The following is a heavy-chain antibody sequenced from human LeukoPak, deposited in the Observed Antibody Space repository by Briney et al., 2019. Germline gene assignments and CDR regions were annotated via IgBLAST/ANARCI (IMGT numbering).Heavy chain of an antibody. V-gene: IGHV3-48*03. Sequence: GGSLRLSCAASGFTFSNYAMNWVRQAPGKGLEWVSYISSSGSTIYYADSVKGRFTISRDNAKNSLYLQMNSLRAEDTAVYYCARYCSGGSCYLRYYYYGMDVWGKGTTVTVSS. CDR3: ARYCSGGSCYLRYYYYGMDV. D-gene: IGHD2-15*01. CDR2: ISSSGSTI. J-gene: IGHJ6*04. CDR1: GFTFSNYA.